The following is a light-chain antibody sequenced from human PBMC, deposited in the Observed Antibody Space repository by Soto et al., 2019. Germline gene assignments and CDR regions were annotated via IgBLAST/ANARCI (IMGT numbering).Light chain of an antibody. Sequence: SYELTQPPSVSVAPGQTARITCGGNNIGSKSVHWYQQKPGQAPVLGVYDDSDRPSGIPERFSGSNSGNTATLTISRVEAGDEADYYCQVWDSSSDLVVFGGGTKVTVL. CDR1: NIGSKS. V-gene: IGLV3-21*02. CDR3: QVWDSSSDLVV. CDR2: DDS. J-gene: IGLJ2*01.